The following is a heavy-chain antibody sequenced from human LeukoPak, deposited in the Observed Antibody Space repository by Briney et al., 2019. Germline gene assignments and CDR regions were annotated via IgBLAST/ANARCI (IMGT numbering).Heavy chain of an antibody. V-gene: IGHV3-30*03. J-gene: IGHJ4*02. Sequence: GGSLRLSCAASGFTFSSYGMHWVRQAPGKGLEWVAVISYDGSNKYYADSVKGRFTISRDNSKNTLYLQMNSLRAEDTAVYYCASTVGGSEIYYNDHWGQGTLVSVSS. CDR2: ISYDGSNK. CDR1: GFTFSSYG. CDR3: ASTVGGSEIYYNDH. D-gene: IGHD3-10*01.